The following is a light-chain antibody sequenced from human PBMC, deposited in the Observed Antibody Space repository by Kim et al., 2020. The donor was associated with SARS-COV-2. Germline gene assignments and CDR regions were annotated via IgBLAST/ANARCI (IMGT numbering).Light chain of an antibody. CDR3: NSRDSSGNHVL. CDR1: SLRGYY. J-gene: IGLJ3*02. Sequence: ALGQTVTITCQGDSLRGYYASWFRQKSGQAPILVIYGDKNRPSGIPDRFSGSGSGNTASLTITGAQAEDEADYYCNSRDSSGNHVLFGGWTKLTVL. CDR2: GDK. V-gene: IGLV3-19*01.